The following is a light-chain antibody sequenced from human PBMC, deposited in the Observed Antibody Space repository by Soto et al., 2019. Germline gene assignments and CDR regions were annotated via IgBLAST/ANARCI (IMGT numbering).Light chain of an antibody. V-gene: IGKV3-15*01. CDR3: RQYNNWSART. Sequence: IGLTKCAATLSVSPGERATLSCRASQWFXSNFAWYQRKPGQPPRLVISCESTRAPGILARFSGFGSGRDFTLTISSLQSEDFAMSYCRQYNNWSARTFGQGTRLEIK. J-gene: IGKJ5*01. CDR1: QWFXSN. CDR2: CES.